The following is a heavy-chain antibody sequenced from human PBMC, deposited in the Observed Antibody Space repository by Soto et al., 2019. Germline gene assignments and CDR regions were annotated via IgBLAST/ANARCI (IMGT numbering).Heavy chain of an antibody. V-gene: IGHV3-21*01. CDR2: ISGGSSYI. CDR3: ARGKGMDV. CDR1: GFTFSSYS. Sequence: EVQLVESGGGLVKPGGSLRLSCAASGFTFSSYSMNWVRQAPGKGLEWVSSISGGSSYIYYADSVKGRFTISRDNAKNSPYPQMNSPRAEDTAVYYCARGKGMDVWGQGTTVTVSS. J-gene: IGHJ6*02.